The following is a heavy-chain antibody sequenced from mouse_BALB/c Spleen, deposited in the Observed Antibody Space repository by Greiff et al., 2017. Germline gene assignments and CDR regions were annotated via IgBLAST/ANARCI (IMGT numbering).Heavy chain of an antibody. CDR3: ARNALYAMDY. CDR1: GYTFTSYW. J-gene: IGHJ4*01. V-gene: IGHV1-7*01. CDR2: INPSTGYT. Sequence: QVQLQQSGAELAKPGASVKMSCKASGYTFTSYWMHWVKQRPGQGLEWIGYINPSTGYTEYNQKFKDKATLTADKSSSTAYMQLSSLTSEDSAVYYCARNALYAMDYWGQGTSVTVSS.